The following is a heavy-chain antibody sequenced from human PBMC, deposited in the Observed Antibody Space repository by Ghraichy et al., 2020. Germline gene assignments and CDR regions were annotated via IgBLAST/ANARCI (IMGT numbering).Heavy chain of an antibody. Sequence: QTLSLTCAVYGGSFSGYYWSWIRQPPGKGLEWIGEINHSGSTNYNPSLKSRVTISVDTSKNQFSLKLSSVTAADTAVYYCARVLLPNYALDYWGQGTLVTVSS. CDR3: ARVLLPNYALDY. CDR1: GGSFSGYY. CDR2: INHSGST. J-gene: IGHJ4*02. V-gene: IGHV4-34*01. D-gene: IGHD3-16*01.